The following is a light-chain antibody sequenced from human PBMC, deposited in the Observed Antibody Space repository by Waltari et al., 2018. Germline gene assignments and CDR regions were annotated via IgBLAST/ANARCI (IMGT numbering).Light chain of an antibody. CDR2: EVS. J-gene: IGKJ2*01. V-gene: IGKV2-29*02. CDR1: QSLLHTEGKTF. Sequence: IVMTQTPLSLSVTPGQSASISCKSSQSLLHTEGKTFLYWYLQKPGQSPQLLIYEVSRRFSGVPDRFSGIGSGTDFTPEISPVGAEDVGLYCCMQGLPLPYTFGQGTNLEIK. CDR3: MQGLPLPYT.